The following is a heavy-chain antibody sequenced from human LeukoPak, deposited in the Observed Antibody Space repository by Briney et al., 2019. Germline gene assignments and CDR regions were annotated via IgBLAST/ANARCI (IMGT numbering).Heavy chain of an antibody. J-gene: IGHJ4*02. D-gene: IGHD5-24*01. CDR3: ASPSSGREMATSFGY. Sequence: GGSLRLSCAASGFTFSSYSMNWVRQAPGKGLEGGSSISSSIISIYYAASFKGRFTISRDNAKNSLYLQMNSLRAEDTAVYYCASPSSGREMATSFGYWGQGTLVTVSS. CDR2: ISSSIISI. CDR1: GFTFSSYS. V-gene: IGHV3-21*01.